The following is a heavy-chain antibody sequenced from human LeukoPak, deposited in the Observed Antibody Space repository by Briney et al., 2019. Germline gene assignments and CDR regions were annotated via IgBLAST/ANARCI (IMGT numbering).Heavy chain of an antibody. CDR1: GYTFSNNA. D-gene: IGHD4-23*01. CDR3: ARDNSDYGGNAYYYYYYGMDV. J-gene: IGHJ6*02. V-gene: IGHV1-18*01. CDR2: ISAYNGNT. Sequence: ASVKVSCKASGYTFSNNAIHWVRQAPGQRLEWMGWISAYNGNTNYAQKLQGRVTMTTDTSTSTAYMELRSLRSDDTAVYYCARDNSDYGGNAYYYYYYGMDVWGQGTTVTVSS.